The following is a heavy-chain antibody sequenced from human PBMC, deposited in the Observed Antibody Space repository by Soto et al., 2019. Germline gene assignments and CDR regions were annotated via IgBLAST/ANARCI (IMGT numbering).Heavy chain of an antibody. CDR2: INHSGST. V-gene: IGHV4-34*01. J-gene: IGHJ6*02. Sequence: QVQLQQWGAGLLKPSETLSLNCTVQGGSVSGHYWSWIRQSPGKGLEWIGEINHSGSTNYNPSLKSRVTISVDTSRNQFSLKVMSVTAADTAVYYCARDRGYQVVSWSSYYYDLDVWGQGATVTVSS. CDR3: ARDRGYQVVSWSSYYYDLDV. CDR1: GGSVSGHY. D-gene: IGHD2-15*01.